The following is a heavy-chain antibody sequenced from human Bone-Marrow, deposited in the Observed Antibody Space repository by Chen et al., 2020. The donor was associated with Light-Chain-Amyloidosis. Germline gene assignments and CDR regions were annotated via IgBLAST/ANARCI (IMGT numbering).Heavy chain of an antibody. V-gene: IGHV4-31*03. D-gene: IGHD1-1*01. CDR2: ISYSGIA. Sequence: QVHLQESGPGLVKPSQTLSLSCTVSGGSISSGGNYWSWIRQHPGKGLEWIGYISYSGIAYYSPALVSRVVISVDTSKNQFSLRLSSVNGADTAVYYCARVYNLLYYGIDVWGQGTTVTVSS. CDR1: GGSISSGGNY. CDR3: ARVYNLLYYGIDV. J-gene: IGHJ6*02.